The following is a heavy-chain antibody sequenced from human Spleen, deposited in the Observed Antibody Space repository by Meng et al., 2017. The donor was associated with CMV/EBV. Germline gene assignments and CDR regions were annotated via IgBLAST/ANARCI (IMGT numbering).Heavy chain of an antibody. Sequence: SETLSLTCTVSGGSISNYYWSWIRQPPGKGLEWIGSIYFLGSSYYNPSLKSRVTISVDTSKNQFSLKLSSVTAADTAVYYCARDPRVNGMDVWGQGTTVTVSS. CDR3: ARDPRVNGMDV. J-gene: IGHJ6*02. V-gene: IGHV4-59*12. CDR1: GGSISNYY. CDR2: IYFLGSS. D-gene: IGHD3-10*01.